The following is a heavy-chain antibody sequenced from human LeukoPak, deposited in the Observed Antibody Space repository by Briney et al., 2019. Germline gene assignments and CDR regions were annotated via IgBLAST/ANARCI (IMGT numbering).Heavy chain of an antibody. D-gene: IGHD7-27*01. CDR2: IKEDESEK. CDR3: ATYKNWVAGDV. V-gene: IGHV3-7*01. J-gene: IGHJ6*02. Sequence: GGSLRLSCPASGFTFSDSWMSWVRQAPGKGPEWVANIKEDESEKHYVDSVKGRFTVSRDNAKSSLFLQMNCLRVEDTAVYYCATYKNWVAGDVWGQGTTVSVSS. CDR1: GFTFSDSW.